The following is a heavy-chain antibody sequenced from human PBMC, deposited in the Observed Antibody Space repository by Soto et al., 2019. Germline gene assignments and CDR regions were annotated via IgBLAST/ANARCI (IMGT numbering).Heavy chain of an antibody. CDR3: DDAGNIVVYTFFGH. V-gene: IGHV1-3*01. CDR2: INAGNGNT. Sequence: ASVKVSCKASGYTFTSYAMHWVRQAPGQRLEKMGWINAGNGNTKYSQKFQGRVTITRDTSASTAYMELSSLRSEDLVVYYFDDAGNIVVYTFFGHWGHGTPVNVSS. CDR1: GYTFTSYA. J-gene: IGHJ4*03. D-gene: IGHD5-12*01.